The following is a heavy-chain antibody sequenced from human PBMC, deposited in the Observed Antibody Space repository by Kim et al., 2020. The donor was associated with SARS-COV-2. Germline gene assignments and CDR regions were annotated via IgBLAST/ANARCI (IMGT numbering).Heavy chain of an antibody. CDR3: ARDHGAGITYYYYGMDV. V-gene: IGHV3-11*01. D-gene: IGHD1-7*01. Sequence: SGKGRFTVTRDNAKPSVYLKMNSLRAEDTAVYYCARDHGAGITYYYYGMDVWGQGTTVTVSS. J-gene: IGHJ6*02.